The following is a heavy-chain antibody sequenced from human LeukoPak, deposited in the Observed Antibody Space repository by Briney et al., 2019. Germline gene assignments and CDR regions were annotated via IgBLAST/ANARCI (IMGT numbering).Heavy chain of an antibody. J-gene: IGHJ2*01. D-gene: IGHD6-19*01. CDR2: FSSSSNTI. V-gene: IGHV3-48*02. Sequence: ETLSLTCTVSGGSISSYYWSWIRQPPGKGLEWVSYFSSSSNTIYYTDSVKGRFTISRDNAKNSLYLQMNSLRDEDTAVYYCARDAGYSSAWSHWYFDLWGRGTLVTVSS. CDR1: GGSISSYY. CDR3: ARDAGYSSAWSHWYFDL.